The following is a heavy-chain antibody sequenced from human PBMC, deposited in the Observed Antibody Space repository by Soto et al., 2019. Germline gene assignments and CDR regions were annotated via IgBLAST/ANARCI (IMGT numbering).Heavy chain of an antibody. Sequence: DVQLIESGGGWVQPGTSLRVSCAASGFTFHEYAMHWVRQATGKGLEWVSGISSDGDTIAYADSVQGRFTVFRDNAKNFLYLQMNSLRAEDTALFYCTKGGYDLIYYFGMDVWGQGTTVTVSS. CDR3: TKGGYDLIYYFGMDV. J-gene: IGHJ6*02. V-gene: IGHV3-9*01. CDR1: GFTFHEYA. CDR2: ISSDGDTI. D-gene: IGHD5-12*01.